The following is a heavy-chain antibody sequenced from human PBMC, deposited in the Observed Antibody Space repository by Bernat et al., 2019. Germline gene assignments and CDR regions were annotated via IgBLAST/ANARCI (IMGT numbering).Heavy chain of an antibody. CDR3: ATDLGYFYDFWSGYYSGFDY. Sequence: EVQLLESGGGLVQPGGSLRLSCTASGFTFSSYAMSWVRQAPGKGLEWVSAISGSGGSTYYADSVKGRFTISRDKSKNTLYLQMNSLRAEDTAVYYCATDLGYFYDFWSGYYSGFDYWGQGTLVTVSS. CDR2: ISGSGGST. V-gene: IGHV3-23*01. D-gene: IGHD3-3*01. J-gene: IGHJ4*02. CDR1: GFTFSSYA.